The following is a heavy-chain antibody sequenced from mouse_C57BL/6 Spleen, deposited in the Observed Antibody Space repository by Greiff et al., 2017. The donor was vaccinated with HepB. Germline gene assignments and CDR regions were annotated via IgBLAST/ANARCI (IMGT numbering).Heavy chain of an antibody. CDR2: INPSSGYT. Sequence: VQLQESGAELARPGASVKMSCKASGYTFTSYTMHWVKQRPGQGLEWIGYINPSSGYTKYNQKFKDKATLTADKSSSTAYMKLSSLTSEDSAVYYCARELPLYYEDYWGQGTTLTVSS. J-gene: IGHJ2*01. V-gene: IGHV1-4*01. CDR3: ARELPLYYEDY. D-gene: IGHD2-4*01. CDR1: GYTFTSYT.